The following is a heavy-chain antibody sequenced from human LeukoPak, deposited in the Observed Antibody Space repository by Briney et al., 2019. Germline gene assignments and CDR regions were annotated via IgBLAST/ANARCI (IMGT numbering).Heavy chain of an antibody. V-gene: IGHV1-8*01. Sequence: ASVKVSCKASGYTFTSYDINWVRQAPGQGLEWMGWMNPNSGNTGYAQKFQGRVTMTRNTSISTAYMELSSLRSEDTAVYYCARGTVTAYYMDVWGKGTTVTVSS. CDR1: GYTFTSYD. J-gene: IGHJ6*03. CDR2: MNPNSGNT. CDR3: ARGTVTAYYMDV. D-gene: IGHD4-11*01.